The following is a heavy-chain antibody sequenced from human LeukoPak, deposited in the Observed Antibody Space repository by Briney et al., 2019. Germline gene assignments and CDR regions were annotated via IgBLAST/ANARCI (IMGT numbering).Heavy chain of an antibody. CDR3: ARDQVAAEWLYYGMDV. CDR1: GGSISSGGYY. V-gene: IGHV4-31*03. CDR2: IYYSGST. J-gene: IGHJ6*02. Sequence: SQTLSLTCTVSGGSISSGGYYWSWLRQYPGKGLEWIGYIYYSGSTYYNPSLKSRVTISVDTSKNQFSLKLSSVTAADTAVYYCARDQVAAEWLYYGMDVWGQGTTVTVSS. D-gene: IGHD6-13*01.